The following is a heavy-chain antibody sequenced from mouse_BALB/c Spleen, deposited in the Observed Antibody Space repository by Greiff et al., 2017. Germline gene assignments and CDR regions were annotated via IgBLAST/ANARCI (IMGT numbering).Heavy chain of an antibody. CDR3: ARYATVVAKGFDY. V-gene: IGHV1-14*01. J-gene: IGHJ2*01. Sequence: VQLQQSGPELVKPGASVKMSCKASGYTFTSYVMHWVKQKPGQGLEWIGYINPYNDGTKYNEKFKGKATLTSDKSSSTAYMELSSLTSEDSAVYYCARYATVVAKGFDYWGQGTTLTVSS. CDR1: GYTFTSYV. D-gene: IGHD1-1*01. CDR2: INPYNDGT.